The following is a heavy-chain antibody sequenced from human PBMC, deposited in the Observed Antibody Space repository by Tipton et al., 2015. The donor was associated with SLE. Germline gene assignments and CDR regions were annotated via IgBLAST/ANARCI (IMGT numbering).Heavy chain of an antibody. CDR1: GGSISSGGYY. CDR2: IYYSGNT. D-gene: IGHD4-17*01. CDR3: ARVDGAYDQYYLDY. V-gene: IGHV4-61*03. J-gene: IGHJ4*02. Sequence: TLSLTCTVSGGSISSGGYYWSWIRQPPGKGLEWIGYIYYSGNTKYNPSLKSRVTISVDTSKNHFSLNLTSVTAADTAVYYCARVDGAYDQYYLDYWGQGTLVTVSS.